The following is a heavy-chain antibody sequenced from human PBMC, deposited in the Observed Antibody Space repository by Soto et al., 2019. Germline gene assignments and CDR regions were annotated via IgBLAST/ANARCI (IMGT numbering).Heavy chain of an antibody. CDR2: IIPIFGTA. D-gene: IGHD5-18*01. CDR3: ARGDTAMDAFDI. V-gene: IGHV1-69*13. J-gene: IGHJ3*02. Sequence: SVKVSCKASGGTFSSYAISWVRQAPGQGLEWMGGIIPIFGTANYAQKFQGRVTITADESTSTAYMELSSLRSEDTAVYYCARGDTAMDAFDIWGQGTMVTVSS. CDR1: GGTFSSYA.